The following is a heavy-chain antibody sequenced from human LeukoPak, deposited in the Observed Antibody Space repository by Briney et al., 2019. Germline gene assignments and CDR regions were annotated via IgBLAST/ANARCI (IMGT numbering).Heavy chain of an antibody. J-gene: IGHJ4*02. CDR3: ARGGYSFDY. Sequence: GGSLRLSCAASGFSLSGYWLTWVRQAPGKGLEWLARLHADGCEQDYVYCLRGRFTMSRDNDKNSLHLQMNRLRVEDTAVYSCARGGYSFDYMGQGTLVVVS. CDR1: GFSLSGYW. V-gene: IGHV3-7*01. D-gene: IGHD5-18*01. CDR2: LHADGCEQ.